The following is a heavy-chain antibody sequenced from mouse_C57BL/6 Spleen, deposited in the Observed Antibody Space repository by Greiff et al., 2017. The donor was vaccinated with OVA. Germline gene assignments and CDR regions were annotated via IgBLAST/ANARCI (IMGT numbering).Heavy chain of an antibody. V-gene: IGHV1-7*01. CDR1: GYTFTSYW. CDR2: INPSSGYT. D-gene: IGHD1-1*01. J-gene: IGHJ2*01. Sequence: QVQLKESGAELAKPGASVKLSCKASGYTFTSYWMHWVKQRPGQGLEWIGYINPSSGYTKYNQKFKDKATLTADKSSSTAYMQLSSLTYEDSAVYYCARYGDRPDLPTVPLFDYWGQGTTLTVSS. CDR3: ARYGDRPDLPTVPLFDY.